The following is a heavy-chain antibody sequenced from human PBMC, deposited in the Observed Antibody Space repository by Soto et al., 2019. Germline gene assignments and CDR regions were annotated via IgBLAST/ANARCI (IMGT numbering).Heavy chain of an antibody. D-gene: IGHD1-20*01. J-gene: IGHJ4*02. Sequence: GGSLRLSCRASGFTFSSYAMSWVRQAPGKGLQWVSSISGSGGTTFYVDSVKGRFTISRDNSKNTLYLQINSLRAEDTAVYFCARTPLTGTTLPLTLDQWGQGTLVTVSS. V-gene: IGHV3-23*01. CDR2: ISGSGGTT. CDR3: ARTPLTGTTLPLTLDQ. CDR1: GFTFSSYA.